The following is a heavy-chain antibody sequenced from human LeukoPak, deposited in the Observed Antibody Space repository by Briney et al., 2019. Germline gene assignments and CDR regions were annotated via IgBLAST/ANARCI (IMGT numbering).Heavy chain of an antibody. CDR1: GFTFSSYG. D-gene: IGHD3-10*01. V-gene: IGHV3-30*03. J-gene: IGHJ4*02. CDR3: AVVRGDIYFDY. CDR2: ISYDGSNK. Sequence: GRSLRLSCAASGFTFSSYGMHWVRQAPGKGLEWVAVISYDGSNKYYADSVKGRFTISRDNSKNTLYLQMNSLRAEDTAVYYCAVVRGDIYFDYWGQGTLVTVSS.